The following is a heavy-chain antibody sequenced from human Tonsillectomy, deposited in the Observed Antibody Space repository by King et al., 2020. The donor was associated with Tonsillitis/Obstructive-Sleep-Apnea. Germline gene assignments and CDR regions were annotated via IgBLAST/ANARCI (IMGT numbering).Heavy chain of an antibody. CDR3: TTGYGDY. Sequence: VQLVESGGGLVQPGGSLKLSCAASGFTFSDSTMHWVRQASGKGLEWVGRIRSKANSYATVYAGSVKGRFTISRDDSKKTAYLQMNSLKTEDTAVYHCTTGYGDYWGQGTLVTVSS. CDR2: IRSKANSYAT. D-gene: IGHD5-12*01. CDR1: GFTFSDST. J-gene: IGHJ4*02. V-gene: IGHV3-73*01.